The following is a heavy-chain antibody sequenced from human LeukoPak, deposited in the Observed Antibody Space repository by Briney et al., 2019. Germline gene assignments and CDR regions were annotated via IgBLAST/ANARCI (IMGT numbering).Heavy chain of an antibody. V-gene: IGHV3-30*02. CDR3: ARARDNSYYCDRSGYIFGI. Sequence: GGSLRLSCAASGFTFSSYGMHWVRQAPGKGLEWVAFIRYDGSNKYYADSVKGRFTISRDNSKNTLYLQMNSLRAEDTAVYYCARARDNSYYCDRSGYIFGIWGQGAKGTVS. D-gene: IGHD3-22*01. CDR2: IRYDGSNK. CDR1: GFTFSSYG. J-gene: IGHJ3*02.